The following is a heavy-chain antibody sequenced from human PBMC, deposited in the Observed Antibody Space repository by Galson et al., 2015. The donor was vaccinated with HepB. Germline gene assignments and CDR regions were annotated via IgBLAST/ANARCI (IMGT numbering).Heavy chain of an antibody. J-gene: IGHJ4*02. D-gene: IGHD1-26*01. CDR3: ASLGQNLGATTHVDY. Sequence: SVKVSCKASGGTFSSYAISWVRQAPGQGLEWMGGIIPIFGTANYAQKFQGRVTITADESTSTAYMELSSLRSEDTAVYYCASLGQNLGATTHVDYWGQGTLVTVSS. CDR2: IIPIFGTA. CDR1: GGTFSSYA. V-gene: IGHV1-69*13.